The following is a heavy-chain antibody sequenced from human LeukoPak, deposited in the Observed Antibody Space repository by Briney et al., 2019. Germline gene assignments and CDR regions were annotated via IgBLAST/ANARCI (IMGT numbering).Heavy chain of an antibody. J-gene: IGHJ6*02. V-gene: IGHV1-8*01. CDR3: AREADYSGGMDV. CDR1: GYTFTSYD. D-gene: IGHD2-15*01. CDR2: MNPNSGNT. Sequence: ASVKVSCKASGYTFTSYDINWVRQATGQGLEWMGWMNPNSGNTGYAQKFQGRVTMTRNTSISSAYMELSSLISEDTAVYYCAREADYSGGMDVWGQGTTVTVSS.